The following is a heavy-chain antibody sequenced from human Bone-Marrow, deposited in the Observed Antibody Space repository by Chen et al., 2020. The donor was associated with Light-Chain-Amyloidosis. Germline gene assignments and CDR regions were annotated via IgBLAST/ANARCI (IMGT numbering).Heavy chain of an antibody. J-gene: IGHJ4*02. Sequence: EVQLEKSGPEVKKPGESLKISCKGSGYTSPNYWIGWVRQMPGKGLELMGVIYPDDSDARYSPSFEGQVTISADKSITTAYLQWRSLKASDTAMYYCARRRDGYNFDYWGQGTLVTVSS. CDR2: IYPDDSDA. V-gene: IGHV5-51*01. CDR1: GYTSPNYW. CDR3: ARRRDGYNFDY. D-gene: IGHD5-12*01.